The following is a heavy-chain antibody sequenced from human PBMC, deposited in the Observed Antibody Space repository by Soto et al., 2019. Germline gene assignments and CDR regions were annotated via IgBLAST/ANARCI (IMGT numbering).Heavy chain of an antibody. CDR2: IYTSGST. CDR3: AGDQGYYYSGTDV. V-gene: IGHV4-4*07. J-gene: IGHJ6*02. Sequence: PSEPLSLTCSVSGGSISSYYWSWIRQPAGKGLEWIGRIYTSGSTNYNPSLKSRVTVSVDTSKNQLSLKLSSVTAADTAVYFCAGDQGYYYSGTDVWGQGTTVTVSS. CDR1: GGSISSYY.